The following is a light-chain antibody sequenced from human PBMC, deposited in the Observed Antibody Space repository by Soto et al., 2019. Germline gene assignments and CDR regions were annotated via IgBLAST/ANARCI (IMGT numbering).Light chain of an antibody. Sequence: EILLTQSPGTLSLSPGERVTLSCRASQSLSNNYLAWYQQRPGQSPRLLIYGASSRATGIPDRFSGSGSGTDFTLTISILEPEDFAMYYCQQYLRAPDTFGQGTKLEIK. CDR2: GAS. CDR3: QQYLRAPDT. J-gene: IGKJ2*01. CDR1: QSLSNNY. V-gene: IGKV3-20*01.